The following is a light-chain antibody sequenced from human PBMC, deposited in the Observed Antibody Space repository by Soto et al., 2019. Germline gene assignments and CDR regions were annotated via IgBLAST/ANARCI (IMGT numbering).Light chain of an antibody. CDR2: DVA. V-gene: IGLV2-11*01. CDR3: CSYAGGYTYL. Sequence: QSVLTQPPSASGSPGQSVAISCTGTSSDVGGYNYVSWYQQHPGRPPKLMIYDVARWPSGVPDRFSGSKSGNTASLTISGLQAEDEADYFCCSYAGGYTYLFGTGTKLTVL. CDR1: SSDVGGYNY. J-gene: IGLJ1*01.